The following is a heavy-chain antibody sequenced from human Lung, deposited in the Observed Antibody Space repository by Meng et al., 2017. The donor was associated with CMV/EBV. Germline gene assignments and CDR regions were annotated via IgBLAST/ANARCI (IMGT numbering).Heavy chain of an antibody. Sequence: GGSXRLXCAASGFSISPYAMQWVRQAPGKGLEWVAVISFDASNKRYADSVKGRFAISRDNSKDTLYLEMNSLRTEDTAVYYCARDAVVGPTSRSGIGYFDQWGQGTLVTVSS. V-gene: IGHV3-30*01. CDR1: GFSISPYA. CDR3: ARDAVVGPTSRSGIGYFDQ. J-gene: IGHJ4*02. D-gene: IGHD1-26*01. CDR2: ISFDASNK.